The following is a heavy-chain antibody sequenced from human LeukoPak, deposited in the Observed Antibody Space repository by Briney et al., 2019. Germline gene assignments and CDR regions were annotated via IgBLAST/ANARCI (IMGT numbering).Heavy chain of an antibody. CDR2: INPSSGGT. CDR3: ARAPYSSGWYFDY. CDR1: GYTFTGYY. D-gene: IGHD6-19*01. V-gene: IGHV1-2*02. Sequence: ASVKVSCKASGYTFTGYYMHWVRQAPGQGLEWMGWINPSSGGTNYAQKFQGRVTMTRDTSISTAYMELSRLRSDDTAVYYCARAPYSSGWYFDYWGQGTLVTVSS. J-gene: IGHJ4*02.